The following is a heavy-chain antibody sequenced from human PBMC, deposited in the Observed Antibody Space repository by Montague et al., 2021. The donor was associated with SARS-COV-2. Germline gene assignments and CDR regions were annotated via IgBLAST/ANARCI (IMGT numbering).Heavy chain of an antibody. Sequence: SLRLSCAASGFPFRNYAMSWFRQAPGKGLEWVSVIYSGASSTYYADSVKGRFTISRDNSKNTLYLQMNNLRAEDTAVYYCAKVDQWEVFLDYWGRGTLVIVPS. V-gene: IGHV3-23*03. CDR1: GFPFRNYA. J-gene: IGHJ4*02. D-gene: IGHD1-26*01. CDR2: IYSGASST. CDR3: AKVDQWEVFLDY.